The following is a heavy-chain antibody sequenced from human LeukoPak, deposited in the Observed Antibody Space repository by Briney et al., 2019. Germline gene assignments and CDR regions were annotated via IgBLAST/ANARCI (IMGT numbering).Heavy chain of an antibody. CDR2: VDPEDGET. J-gene: IGHJ4*02. CDR3: ATDYGGNWAY. Sequence: ASVKVSCKVSGYTFTDYYMHWVQQAPGKGLEWMGLVDPEDGETIYAEKFQGRVTITADTSTDTAYMELSSPRSEDTAVYYCATDYGGNWAYWGQGTLVTVSS. V-gene: IGHV1-69-2*01. D-gene: IGHD4-23*01. CDR1: GYTFTDYY.